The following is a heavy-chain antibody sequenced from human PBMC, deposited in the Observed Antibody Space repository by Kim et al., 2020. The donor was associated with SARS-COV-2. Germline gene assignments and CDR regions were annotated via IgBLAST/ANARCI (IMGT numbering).Heavy chain of an antibody. J-gene: IGHJ2*01. Sequence: YAGSVKGRFTISRDNYKNPLYLQMNSLRAEDTAVYYCAKGKSSGHNYFDLWGRGTLVTVSS. D-gene: IGHD3-22*01. V-gene: IGHV3-23*01. CDR3: AKGKSSGHNYFDL.